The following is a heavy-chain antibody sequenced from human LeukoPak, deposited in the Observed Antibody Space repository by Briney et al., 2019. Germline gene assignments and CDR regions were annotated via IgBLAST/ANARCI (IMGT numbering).Heavy chain of an antibody. D-gene: IGHD3-22*01. Sequence: SETLSLTCTVSGGSISSSSYYWGWIRQPPGKGLEWIGSIYYSGSTYYNPSLKSRVTISVDTSKNQFSLKLSSVTAADTAVYYCARVGYYYDSSGYLYYFDYWGQGTLVTVSS. CDR2: IYYSGST. CDR3: ARVGYYYDSSGYLYYFDY. J-gene: IGHJ4*02. V-gene: IGHV4-39*07. CDR1: GGSISSSSYY.